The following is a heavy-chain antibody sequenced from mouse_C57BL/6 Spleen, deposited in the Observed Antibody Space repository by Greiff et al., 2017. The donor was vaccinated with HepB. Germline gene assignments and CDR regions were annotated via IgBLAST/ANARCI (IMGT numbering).Heavy chain of an antibody. CDR3: ARSLYYYGSSPWYFDV. V-gene: IGHV3-8*01. D-gene: IGHD1-1*01. Sequence: VQLQQSGPGLAKPSQTLSLTCSVTGYSITSDYWNWIRKFPGNKLEYMGYISYSGSTYYNPSLKSRISITRDTSKNQYYLQLNSVTTEDTATYYCARSLYYYGSSPWYFDVWGTGTTVTVSS. J-gene: IGHJ1*03. CDR2: ISYSGST. CDR1: GYSITSDY.